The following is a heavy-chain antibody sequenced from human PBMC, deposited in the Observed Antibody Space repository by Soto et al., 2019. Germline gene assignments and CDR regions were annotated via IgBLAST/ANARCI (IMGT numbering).Heavy chain of an antibody. CDR3: AKNLDSSGYYGPDY. D-gene: IGHD3-22*01. J-gene: IGHJ4*02. V-gene: IGHV3-30*18. CDR1: GFTFSSYG. CDR2: ISYDGSNK. Sequence: GWSLRLSCATSGFTFSSYGMHWVRQAPGKGLEWVAVISYDGSNKYYADSVKGRFTSSRDNSKNTLYLQMNSLRAEDTAVYYCAKNLDSSGYYGPDYWGQGTLVTASS.